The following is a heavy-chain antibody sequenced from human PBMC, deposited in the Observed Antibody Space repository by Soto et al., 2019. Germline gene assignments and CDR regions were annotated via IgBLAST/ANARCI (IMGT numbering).Heavy chain of an antibody. J-gene: IGHJ4*02. CDR2: IYHSGST. D-gene: IGHD5-12*01. CDR3: AAGGGLPRYY. V-gene: IGHV4-30-2*01. Sequence: QLQLQESGSGLVKPSQTLSLTCAVSGGSISSGGYSWSWIRQPPGKGLEWIGYIYHSGSTYYIPSLKSRVTISVDRSKNQFTLKLSSVKAEDTAVYYCAAGGGLPRYYWGQGTLVTVSS. CDR1: GGSISSGGYS.